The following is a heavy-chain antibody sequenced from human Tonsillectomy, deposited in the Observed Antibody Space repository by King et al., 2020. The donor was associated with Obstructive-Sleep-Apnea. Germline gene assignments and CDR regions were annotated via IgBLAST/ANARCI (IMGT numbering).Heavy chain of an antibody. CDR2: ISSSGSTI. CDR1: GFTFSDYY. CDR3: ARDPPEYCSGGSCYPPYYYGMDV. D-gene: IGHD2-15*01. V-gene: IGHV3-11*01. J-gene: IGHJ6*02. Sequence: VQLVESGGGLVKPGGSLRLSCAASGFTFSDYYMSWIRQAPGKGLEWVSYISSSGSTIYYADSVKGRFTISRDNAKNSLYLQMNRLRAEDTAVYYCARDPPEYCSGGSCYPPYYYGMDVWGQGTTVTVSS.